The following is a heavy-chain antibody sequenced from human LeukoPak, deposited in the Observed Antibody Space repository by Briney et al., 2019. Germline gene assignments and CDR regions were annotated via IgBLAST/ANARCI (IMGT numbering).Heavy chain of an antibody. CDR3: AKVYGSTPDAFDV. CDR1: GLTFSTYA. CDR2: ISGSGNST. J-gene: IGHJ3*01. Sequence: GGSLRLSCVPSGLTFSTYAMSWVRQAPGKGVEWVSGISGSGNSTYYADSVKGRFTISRDNSKNTLSLQMNSLRGEDTAVYYCAKVYGSTPDAFDVWGQGTMVTVSS. D-gene: IGHD4-17*01. V-gene: IGHV3-23*01.